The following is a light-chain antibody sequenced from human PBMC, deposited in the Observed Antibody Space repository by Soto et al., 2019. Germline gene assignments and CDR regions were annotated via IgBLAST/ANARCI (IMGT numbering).Light chain of an antibody. J-gene: IGLJ3*02. CDR3: QSYDSTLSGSWV. CDR2: GNN. V-gene: IGLV1-40*01. CDR1: SSNIGAEYD. Sequence: QSVLTQPPSVSGAPGQRVTISCTGSSSNIGAEYDVHWYQQLPGTAPKLLIYGNNNLASGAPDRFSASKSGTSASLAITGLQAEDEADYYCQSYDSTLSGSWVFGGGTKVTVL.